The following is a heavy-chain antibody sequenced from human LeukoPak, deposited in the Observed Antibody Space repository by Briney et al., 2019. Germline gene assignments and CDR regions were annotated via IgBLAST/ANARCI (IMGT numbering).Heavy chain of an antibody. CDR2: IIPIFGTA. D-gene: IGHD3-9*01. V-gene: IGHV1-69*05. J-gene: IGHJ4*02. Sequence: SVKVSCKASGGTFSRYAISWVRQAPGQGLEWMGRIIPIFGTAKYAQNFQGRVTITTDESTSTAYMELSSLRSEDTAVYYCAGEVRWMNYDILTGYYDYWGQGTLVTVSS. CDR3: AGEVRWMNYDILTGYYDY. CDR1: GGTFSRYA.